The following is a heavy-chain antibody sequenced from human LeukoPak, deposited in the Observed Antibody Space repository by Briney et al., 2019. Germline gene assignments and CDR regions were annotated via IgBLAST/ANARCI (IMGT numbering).Heavy chain of an antibody. CDR3: ARPASGFDY. V-gene: IGHV4-59*08. CDR1: GGSISSYY. D-gene: IGHD2-8*02. Sequence: SQTLCLTCTVSGGSISSYYWSWIRQPPGKGLEWIGYIYYSASTNYNPSLKSRVTISVDTSKNQFSLKLSSVTAADTAVYYCARPASGFDYWGQGTLVTVSS. CDR2: IYYSAST. J-gene: IGHJ4*02.